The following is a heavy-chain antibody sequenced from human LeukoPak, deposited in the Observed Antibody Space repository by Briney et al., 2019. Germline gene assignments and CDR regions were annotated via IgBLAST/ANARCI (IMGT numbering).Heavy chain of an antibody. CDR1: GFTFRSYG. V-gene: IGHV3-30*02. Sequence: PGGSLRLSCAASGFTFRSYGMDWVRQAPGKGLEWVAFIRYDGNNKDYGDSVKGRFTISRDNSKNTLYLQMNSLRVEDTAVYYCAKGYGDLVAFDIWGQGTMVTASS. CDR2: IRYDGNNK. CDR3: AKGYGDLVAFDI. J-gene: IGHJ3*02. D-gene: IGHD4-17*01.